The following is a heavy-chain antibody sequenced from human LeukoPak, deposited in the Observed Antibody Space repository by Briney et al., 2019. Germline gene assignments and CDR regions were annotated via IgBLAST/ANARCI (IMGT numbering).Heavy chain of an antibody. D-gene: IGHD3-10*01. CDR3: AKERAYPIITYDS. Sequence: GGSLRLSCAASGFTFSSYWMNWVRQAPGKGLEWVANIKQGGNEKHYEDSVKGRFSISRDNAKNSLYLQMDSLRAEDTAVYYCAKERAYPIITYDSWGQGALVTVSS. CDR2: IKQGGNEK. CDR1: GFTFSSYW. J-gene: IGHJ5*01. V-gene: IGHV3-7*01.